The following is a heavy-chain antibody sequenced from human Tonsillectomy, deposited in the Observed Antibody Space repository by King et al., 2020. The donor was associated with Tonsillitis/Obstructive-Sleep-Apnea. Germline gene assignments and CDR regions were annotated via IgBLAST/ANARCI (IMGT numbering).Heavy chain of an antibody. CDR3: ARGSNYDFWSGYPGDFDY. J-gene: IGHJ4*02. V-gene: IGHV4-59*01. D-gene: IGHD3-3*01. CDR1: GGSISSYY. Sequence: VQLQESGPGLVKPSETLSLTCTVSGGSISSYYWSWIRQPPGKGLEWIGYIYYSGSTNYNPSLKSRVTISVDTSKNQFSLKLSPVTAADPAVYYCARGSNYDFWSGYPGDFDYWGQGTLVTVSS. CDR2: IYYSGST.